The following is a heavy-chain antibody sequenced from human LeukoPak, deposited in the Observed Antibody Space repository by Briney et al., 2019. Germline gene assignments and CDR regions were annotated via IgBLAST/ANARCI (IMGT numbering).Heavy chain of an antibody. J-gene: IGHJ3*02. CDR2: IYPGDSDT. Sequence: GGALEISCKGSGCRFTSYWIGWGRRMAGKGLEWKGIIYPGDSDTRYSPSFQGQVTISADKSISTAYLQWSSLKASDTAMYYCARPPAPNQRDAFDIWGQGTMVTVSS. CDR1: GCRFTSYW. D-gene: IGHD1-14*01. CDR3: ARPPAPNQRDAFDI. V-gene: IGHV5-51*01.